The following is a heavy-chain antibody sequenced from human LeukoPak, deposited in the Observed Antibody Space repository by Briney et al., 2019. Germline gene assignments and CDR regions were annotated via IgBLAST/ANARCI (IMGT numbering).Heavy chain of an antibody. V-gene: IGHV3-23*01. D-gene: IGHD6-19*01. J-gene: IGHJ4*02. CDR2: ISGTGGST. CDR1: GFTFSTYA. CDR3: TTETYQFSSGWSFDY. Sequence: GGSLRLSCATSGFTFSTYAMTWVRQAPGKGLEWVSLISGTGGSTYYADSVKGRFTISRDNSKNTLYLQMNSLKTEDTAVYYCTTETYQFSSGWSFDYWGQGTLVTVSS.